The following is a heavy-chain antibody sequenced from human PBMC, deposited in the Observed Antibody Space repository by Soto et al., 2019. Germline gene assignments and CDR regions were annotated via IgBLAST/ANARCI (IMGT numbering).Heavy chain of an antibody. V-gene: IGHV3-15*07. CDR1: GFTFSNAW. J-gene: IGHJ4*02. CDR2: IKSKTDGGTT. CDR3: TTLYYYDSSGYYRFLDY. D-gene: IGHD3-22*01. Sequence: GGSLRLSCAASGFTFSNAWMNWVRQAPGKGLEWVGRIKSKTDGGTTDYAAPVKGRFTISRDDSKNTLYLQMNSLKTEDTAVYYCTTLYYYDSSGYYRFLDYWGQGTLVTVSS.